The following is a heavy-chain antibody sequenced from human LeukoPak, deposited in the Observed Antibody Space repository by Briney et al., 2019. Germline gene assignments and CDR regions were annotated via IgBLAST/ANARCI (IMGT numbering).Heavy chain of an antibody. Sequence: SETLSLTCTVSGGSISSSSYYWGWIRQPPGKGLEWIGSIYYSGSTYYNPSLKSRVTISVDTSKNQFTLKLSPVTAADTAVYYCARLRHPNYWGQGTLVTVSS. CDR2: IYYSGST. J-gene: IGHJ4*02. V-gene: IGHV4-39*01. CDR1: GGSISSSSYY. CDR3: ARLRHPNY.